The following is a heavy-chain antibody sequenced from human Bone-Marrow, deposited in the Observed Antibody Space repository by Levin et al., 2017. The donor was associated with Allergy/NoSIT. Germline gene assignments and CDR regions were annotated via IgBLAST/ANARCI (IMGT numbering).Heavy chain of an antibody. CDR2: ISSSGSTI. V-gene: IGHV3-11*01. CDR3: ARVPAVGGSEYYFDY. D-gene: IGHD3-10*01. CDR1: GFTFSDYY. Sequence: GGSLRLSCAASGFTFSDYYMSWIRQAPGKGLEWVSYISSSGSTIYYADSVKGRFTISRDNAKNSLYLQMNSLRAEDTAVYYCARVPAVGGSEYYFDYWGQGTLVTVSS. J-gene: IGHJ4*02.